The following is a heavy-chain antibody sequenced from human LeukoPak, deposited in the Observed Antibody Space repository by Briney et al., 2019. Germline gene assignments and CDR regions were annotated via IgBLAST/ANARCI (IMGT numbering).Heavy chain of an antibody. D-gene: IGHD1-26*01. J-gene: IGHJ4*02. CDR1: GGSFSGYY. CDR2: INHSGST. V-gene: IGHV4-34*01. CDR3: ARLWFAGIVGAMHDY. Sequence: SETLSLTCAVYGGSFSGYYWSWIRQPPGKGLEWIGEINHSGSTNYNPSLKSRVTISVDTSKNQFSLKLSSVTAADTAVYYCARLWFAGIVGAMHDYWGQGTLVTVSS.